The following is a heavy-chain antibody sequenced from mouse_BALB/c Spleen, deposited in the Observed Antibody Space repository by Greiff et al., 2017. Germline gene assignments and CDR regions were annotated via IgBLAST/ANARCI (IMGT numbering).Heavy chain of an antibody. CDR2: ISSGSSTI. V-gene: IGHV5-17*02. J-gene: IGHJ4*01. D-gene: IGHD5-1*01. CDR3: ATGTFYAMDY. CDR1: GFTFSSFG. Sequence: EVHRVESGGGLVQPGGSRKLSCAASGFTFSSFGMHWVRQAPEKGLEWVAYISSGSSTIYYADTVKGRFTISRDNPKNTLFLQMTSLRSEDTAMYYCATGTFYAMDYWGQGTSVTVSS.